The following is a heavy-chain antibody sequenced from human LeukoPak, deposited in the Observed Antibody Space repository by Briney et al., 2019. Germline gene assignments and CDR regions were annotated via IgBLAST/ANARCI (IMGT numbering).Heavy chain of an antibody. CDR1: GFTFSASA. J-gene: IGHJ5*02. Sequence: ASVKVSCKTSGFTFSASAVQWVRQARGQRLEWMGWIIVGSGETSYAQTLQDRITITRDMSTSTVYMDLTSLRPDDTAVYYCVAERYSDGCCWFDPWGQGTLVTVSS. D-gene: IGHD6-25*01. CDR3: VAERYSDGCCWFDP. CDR2: IIVGSGET. V-gene: IGHV1-58*01.